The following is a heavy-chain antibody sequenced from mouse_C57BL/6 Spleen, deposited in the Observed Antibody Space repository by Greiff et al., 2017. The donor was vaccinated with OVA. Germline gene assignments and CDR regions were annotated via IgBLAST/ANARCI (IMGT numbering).Heavy chain of an antibody. Sequence: VQLVESGTELVKPGASVKLSCKASGYTFTSYWMHWVKQRPGQGLEWIGNINPSNGGTNYNEKFKSKATLTVDKSSSTAYMQLSSLTSEDSAVYYCASGGYYDYDVGFAYWGQGTLVTVSA. CDR2: INPSNGGT. CDR3: ASGGYYDYDVGFAY. J-gene: IGHJ3*01. D-gene: IGHD2-4*01. CDR1: GYTFTSYW. V-gene: IGHV1-53*01.